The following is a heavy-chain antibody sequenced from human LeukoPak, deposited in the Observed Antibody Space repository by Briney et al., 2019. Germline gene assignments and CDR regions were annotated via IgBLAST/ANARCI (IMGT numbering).Heavy chain of an antibody. D-gene: IGHD2/OR15-2a*01. CDR1: GYSISSGYY. CDR3: ARRDPRISGTDY. J-gene: IGHJ4*02. V-gene: IGHV4-38-2*02. CDR2: IYHSGST. Sequence: SETLSLTCTVSGYSISSGYYWGWIRQPPGKGLEWIGSIYHSGSTYYNPSLKSRVTISVDTSKNQFSLKLSSVTAADTAVYYCARRDPRISGTDYWGQGTLVTVSS.